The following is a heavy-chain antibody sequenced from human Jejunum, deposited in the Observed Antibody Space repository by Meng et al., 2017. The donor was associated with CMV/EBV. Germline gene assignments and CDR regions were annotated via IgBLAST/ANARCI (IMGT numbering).Heavy chain of an antibody. Sequence: QVQLQESGPGLVKPSETLSPTCTISGGSIRGYYGSWIRQSPGKGLELIGYIFNRGTTYYNPSLMSRVTISVDTSKDQFSLRLKSVTAADTAVYYCSRLTPDMYPHFDYWGQGVLVTVSS. CDR1: GGSIRGYY. V-gene: IGHV4-59*08. D-gene: IGHD3-16*01. CDR2: IFNRGTT. CDR3: SRLTPDMYPHFDY. J-gene: IGHJ4*02.